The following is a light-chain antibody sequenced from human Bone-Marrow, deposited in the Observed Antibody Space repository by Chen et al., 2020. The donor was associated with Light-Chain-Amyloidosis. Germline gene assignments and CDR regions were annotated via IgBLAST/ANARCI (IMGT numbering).Light chain of an antibody. CDR3: QSADSSGTYEVI. CDR1: DLPTKY. Sequence: SYELTQPPSVSVSPGQTARITCSGDDLPTKYAYWYQQNPGQAPVLVIHGDTERPSGISERFSGSISGTTATLTISGVQAEDEADYHCQSADSSGTYEVIFGGGTKLTVL. V-gene: IGLV3-25*03. CDR2: GDT. J-gene: IGLJ2*01.